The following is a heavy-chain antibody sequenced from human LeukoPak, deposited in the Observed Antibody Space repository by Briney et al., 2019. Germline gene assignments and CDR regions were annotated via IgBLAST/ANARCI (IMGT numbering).Heavy chain of an antibody. D-gene: IGHD3-3*01. CDR1: GYSISSGYY. J-gene: IGHJ5*02. V-gene: IGHV4-38-2*01. CDR3: ARHELFGVVITGWFDP. CDR2: IYHSGST. Sequence: PSETLSLTCAVSGYSISSGYYWGWIRQPPGKGLEWIRSIYHSGSTYYNPSLKSRVTISVDTSKNQFSLKLSSVTAADTAVYYCARHELFGVVITGWFDPWGQGTLVTVSS.